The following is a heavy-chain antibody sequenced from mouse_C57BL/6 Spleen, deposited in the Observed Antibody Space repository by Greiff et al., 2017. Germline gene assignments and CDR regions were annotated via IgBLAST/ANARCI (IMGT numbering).Heavy chain of an antibody. CDR2: IDPSDSET. D-gene: IGHD1-1*01. CDR1: GYTFTSYW. Sequence: VQLQQPGAELVRPGSSVKLSCKASGYTFTSYWMHWVKQRPIQGLEWIGNIDPSDSETHYNQKFKDKATLTVDKSSSTAYMQLSSLTSEDSAVYYCARRWTVVSGGYFDVWGTGTTVTVSS. V-gene: IGHV1-52*01. J-gene: IGHJ1*03. CDR3: ARRWTVVSGGYFDV.